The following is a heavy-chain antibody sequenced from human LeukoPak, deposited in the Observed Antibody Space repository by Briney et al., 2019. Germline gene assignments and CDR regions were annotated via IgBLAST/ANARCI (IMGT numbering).Heavy chain of an antibody. J-gene: IGHJ4*02. V-gene: IGHV3-30*18. CDR3: AKDREYGCDYNG. Sequence: GGSLRLSCAPSGFTFSRHGMHWVRQAPGKGLEWVAIVSNDGSRKYYAHSVEGRFTISRDNSKNTLYLQMDSLRAEDTAVYYCAKDREYGCDYNGWGQGTLVTVSS. D-gene: IGHD2-21*01. CDR2: VSNDGSRK. CDR1: GFTFSRHG.